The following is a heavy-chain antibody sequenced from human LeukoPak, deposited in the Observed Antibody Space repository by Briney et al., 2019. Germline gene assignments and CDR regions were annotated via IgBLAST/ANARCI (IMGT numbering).Heavy chain of an antibody. V-gene: IGHV1-2*02. CDR3: ARAGLYYGSSGYYSGWFDP. CDR2: INPNSGGT. CDR1: GYTFTGYY. Sequence: ASVKVSCKASGYTFTGYYMHWVRQAPGQGLEWMGWINPNSGGTNYAQKFQGRVTMTRDTSISTAYMELSRLRSDDTAVYYCARAGLYYGSSGYYSGWFDPWGQGTLVTVSS. J-gene: IGHJ5*02. D-gene: IGHD3-22*01.